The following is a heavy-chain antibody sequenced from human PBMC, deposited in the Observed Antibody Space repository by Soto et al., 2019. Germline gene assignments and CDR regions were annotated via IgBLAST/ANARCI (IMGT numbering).Heavy chain of an antibody. CDR2: ISSSSSYI. Sequence: EVQLVESGGGLVQPGGSLRLSCAASGFTFSSYSMNWVRQAPGKGLEWVSYISSSSSYIYYADSVKGRFTISRDNAKNSLYLQMNSLRAEDTAVYYCARDRGGYYDFWSGYSGYYYYGMDVWGQGTTVTVSS. D-gene: IGHD3-3*01. CDR1: GFTFSSYS. V-gene: IGHV3-21*05. CDR3: ARDRGGYYDFWSGYSGYYYYGMDV. J-gene: IGHJ6*02.